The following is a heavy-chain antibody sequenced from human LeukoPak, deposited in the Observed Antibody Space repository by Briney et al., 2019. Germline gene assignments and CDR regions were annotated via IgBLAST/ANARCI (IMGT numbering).Heavy chain of an antibody. J-gene: IGHJ4*02. CDR1: GYTLTELS. Sequence: GASVKVSCTVSGYTLTELSMHWVRQAPGKGLEWMGGFDPEDGETIYAQKFQGRVTMTEDTSTDTAYMELSSLRSEDTAVYYCATVVPAADAWYFDYWGQGTLATVSS. D-gene: IGHD2-2*01. V-gene: IGHV1-24*01. CDR2: FDPEDGET. CDR3: ATVVPAADAWYFDY.